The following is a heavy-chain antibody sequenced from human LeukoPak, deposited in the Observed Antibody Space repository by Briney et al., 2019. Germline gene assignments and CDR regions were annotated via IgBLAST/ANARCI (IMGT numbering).Heavy chain of an antibody. CDR1: GGTFSSYA. J-gene: IGHJ4*02. Sequence: ASVKVSCKASGGTFSSYAISWVRQAPGQGLEWMGGIIPIFGTANYAQKFQGRVTITADESTSTAYMELSSLGSEDTAVYYCASSRLYSSSWYYFDYWGQGTLVTVSS. CDR3: ASSRLYSSSWYYFDY. D-gene: IGHD6-13*01. CDR2: IIPIFGTA. V-gene: IGHV1-69*01.